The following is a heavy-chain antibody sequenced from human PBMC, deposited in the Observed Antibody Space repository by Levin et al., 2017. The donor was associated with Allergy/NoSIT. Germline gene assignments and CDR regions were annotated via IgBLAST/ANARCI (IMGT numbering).Heavy chain of an antibody. CDR3: SGDTWTDY. Sequence: TGGSLRLSCTVSGFTFSSYSMNWVRQAPGKGLEWVSYIGSSSSTIYYADSVKGRFTISRDNAKNSLYLQMNSLRAEDTAVYYCSGDTWTDYWGQGTLVTVSS. CDR2: IGSSSSTI. D-gene: IGHD2-21*01. CDR1: GFTFSSYS. V-gene: IGHV3-48*01. J-gene: IGHJ4*02.